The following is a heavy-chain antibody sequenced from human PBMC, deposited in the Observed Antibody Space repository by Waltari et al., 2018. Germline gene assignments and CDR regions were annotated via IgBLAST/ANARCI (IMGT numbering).Heavy chain of an antibody. Sequence: QVQLKESGPGLVKPSGTLSLARDVSGGSFSSNDWWSWVRQPPGKGLEWIGEIHHSGSTKYNPSLKSRLLMSVDTSKSQISLTMKSVTAADTAVYYCARGFDGWPFDYWGQGTLVIVSS. J-gene: IGHJ4*02. D-gene: IGHD6-19*01. CDR3: ARGFDGWPFDY. V-gene: IGHV4-4*02. CDR1: GGSFSSNDW. CDR2: IHHSGST.